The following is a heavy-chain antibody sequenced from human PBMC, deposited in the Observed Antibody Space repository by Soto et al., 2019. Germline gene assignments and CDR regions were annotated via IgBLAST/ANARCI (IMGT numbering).Heavy chain of an antibody. D-gene: IGHD6-13*01. Sequence: ASVKVSCKASGYTFTSYYMYWVRQAPGQGLEWMGIIDPRGGNTSYAQDFQGRVTMTGDTSTSTVYMELSSLRPEDTAVYYGARDWIAAAGSISHSQAFPLLDGMDVWGQGTTVTVSS. CDR2: IDPRGGNT. J-gene: IGHJ6*02. V-gene: IGHV1-46*01. CDR1: GYTFTSYY. CDR3: ARDWIAAAGSISHSQAFPLLDGMDV.